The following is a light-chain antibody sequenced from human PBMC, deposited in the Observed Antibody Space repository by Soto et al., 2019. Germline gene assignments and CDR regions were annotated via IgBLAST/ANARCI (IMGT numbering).Light chain of an antibody. Sequence: DVQMTQSPSSLSAAXXDRIXITCPGSQDIKQYVNWYQQKPGKAPKXXIYDASNLETGVPSRFSGSGAGTDFTFTISSLQPEDIATYYCQQYDNLPLTFGGGTKVDIK. J-gene: IGKJ4*01. CDR2: DAS. CDR1: QDIKQY. V-gene: IGKV1-33*01. CDR3: QQYDNLPLT.